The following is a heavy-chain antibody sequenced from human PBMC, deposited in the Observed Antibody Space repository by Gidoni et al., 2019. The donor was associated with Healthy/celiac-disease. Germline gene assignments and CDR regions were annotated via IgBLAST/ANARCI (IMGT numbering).Heavy chain of an antibody. CDR1: GGTFSSYA. D-gene: IGHD3-10*01. CDR3: ARGGVGRGEDGRVDWFDP. V-gene: IGHV1-69*01. CDR2: IIPIFGTA. J-gene: IGHJ5*02. Sequence: QVQLVQSGAEVKKPGSSVKVSCKASGGTFSSYAISWVRQAPGQGLEWMGGIIPIFGTANYAQKFQGRVTITADESTSTAYMELSSLRSEDTAVYYCARGGVGRGEDGRVDWFDPWGQGTLVTVSS.